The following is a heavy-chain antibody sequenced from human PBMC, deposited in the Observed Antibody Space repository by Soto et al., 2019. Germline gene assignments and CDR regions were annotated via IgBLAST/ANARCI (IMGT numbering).Heavy chain of an antibody. Sequence: EVQLLESGGGLVQPGGSLRLSCVASGFTFSSYAMSWVRQAPGRGLEWVSAISGGGGSTYYADSVKGRFTISRDNSKNTLYLQMNSLRAEDTAVYYCARAFLPQYGDYVAAGYDYWGQGTLVTVSS. CDR1: GFTFSSYA. J-gene: IGHJ4*02. CDR3: ARAFLPQYGDYVAAGYDY. D-gene: IGHD4-17*01. CDR2: ISGGGGST. V-gene: IGHV3-23*01.